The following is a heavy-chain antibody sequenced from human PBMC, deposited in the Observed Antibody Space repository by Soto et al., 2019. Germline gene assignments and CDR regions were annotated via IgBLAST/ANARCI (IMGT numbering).Heavy chain of an antibody. CDR2: ISASDGST. D-gene: IGHD6-19*01. V-gene: IGHV3-23*01. CDR1: GFTFSSYA. CDR3: AGRYSRGWYASAGHRTAEVAV. J-gene: IGHJ6*04. Sequence: EVQLLESGGGLVQPGGSLRLSCAASGFTFSSYAMSWVRQAPGKGLEWVSVISASDGSTYYADSVKGRFTISRDNSKNTRYLQMNSLRAEDTAVYYCAGRYSRGWYASAGHRTAEVAVWGKGTAVTVSS.